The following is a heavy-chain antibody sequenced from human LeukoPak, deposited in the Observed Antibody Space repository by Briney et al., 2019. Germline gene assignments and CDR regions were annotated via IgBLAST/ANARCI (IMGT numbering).Heavy chain of an antibody. Sequence: PSETLSLTCTVSGASISSSSYYWGWIRQPPGKGLEWIGTISYSGSTYYNPSLKSRVTISVDTSKNQFSLKLSSVTAADTAVYYCARGSGNYDYVWGSYRPFDYWGQGTLVTVSS. J-gene: IGHJ4*02. D-gene: IGHD3-16*02. CDR1: GASISSSSYY. V-gene: IGHV4-39*07. CDR2: ISYSGST. CDR3: ARGSGNYDYVWGSYRPFDY.